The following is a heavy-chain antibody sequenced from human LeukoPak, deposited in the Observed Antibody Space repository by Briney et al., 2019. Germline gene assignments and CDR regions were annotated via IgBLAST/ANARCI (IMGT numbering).Heavy chain of an antibody. V-gene: IGHV3-23*01. CDR1: GFTFSSCT. CDR2: ISGSGGST. Sequence: AGGSLRLSCAASGFTFSSCTMSWVRQAPGKGLEWVSAISGSGGSTYYADSVKGRFTISRDNSKNTLYLQMNSLRAEDTAVYYCANGRVRYSSGWDYFGYWGQGTLVTVSS. D-gene: IGHD6-19*01. CDR3: ANGRVRYSSGWDYFGY. J-gene: IGHJ4*02.